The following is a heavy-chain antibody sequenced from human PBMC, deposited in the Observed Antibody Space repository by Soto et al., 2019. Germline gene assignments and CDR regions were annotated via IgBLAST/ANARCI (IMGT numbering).Heavy chain of an antibody. CDR3: ARVPRNGDYLDY. D-gene: IGHD4-17*01. Sequence: EVQLVESGGGLVQPGGSLRLSCAASGFTFSTYWMTWVRQAPGKGLEWVANIKQDGSEEYYVDSVKGRLTISRDNAKNSLYLQMRRVRAEDTAVYFCARVPRNGDYLDYWGQGTLVTVSS. J-gene: IGHJ4*02. CDR1: GFTFSTYW. CDR2: IKQDGSEE. V-gene: IGHV3-7*03.